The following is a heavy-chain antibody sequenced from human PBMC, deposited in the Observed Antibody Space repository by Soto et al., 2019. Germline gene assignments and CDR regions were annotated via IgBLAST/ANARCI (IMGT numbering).Heavy chain of an antibody. V-gene: IGHV4-30-4*01. CDR2: IYYSGST. CDR3: ARDGRITGTTGLDY. Sequence: PSETLSLTCTVSGGSISSGDYYWSWIRQPPGKGLERIGYIYYSGSTYYNPSLKSRVTISVDTSKNQFSLKLSSVTAADTAVYYCARDGRITGTTGLDYWGQGTLVTVS. J-gene: IGHJ4*02. D-gene: IGHD1-7*01. CDR1: GGSISSGDYY.